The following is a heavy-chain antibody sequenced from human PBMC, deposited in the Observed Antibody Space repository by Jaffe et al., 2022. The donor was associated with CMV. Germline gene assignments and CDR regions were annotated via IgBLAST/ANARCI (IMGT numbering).Heavy chain of an antibody. V-gene: IGHV3-33*01. D-gene: IGHD3-22*01. J-gene: IGHJ6*02. CDR2: IWYDGSNK. CDR1: GFTFSSYG. CDR3: ASGVLSVYYDSSGPGLYGMDV. Sequence: QVQLVESGGGVVQPGRSLRLSCAASGFTFSSYGMHWVRQAPGKGLEWVAVIWYDGSNKYYADSVKGRFTISRDNSKNTLYLQMNSLRAEDTAVYYCASGVLSVYYDSSGPGLYGMDVWGQGTTVTVSS.